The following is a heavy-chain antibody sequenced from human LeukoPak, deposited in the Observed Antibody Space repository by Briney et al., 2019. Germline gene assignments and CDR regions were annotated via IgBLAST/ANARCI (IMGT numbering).Heavy chain of an antibody. CDR2: IHYSGST. J-gene: IGHJ4*02. D-gene: IGHD3-9*01. CDR3: ARLPERSDLLPSYANSFDW. CDR1: GGSISSSNYY. Sequence: SETLSLTCTVSGGSISSSNYYWAWIRQPPGKGLEWIGNIHYSGSTYYNASLNSRITMSIDTSKNRFSLRLSSVTAADTAVFFCARLPERSDLLPSYANSFDWWGQGTLVTVSS. V-gene: IGHV4-39*01.